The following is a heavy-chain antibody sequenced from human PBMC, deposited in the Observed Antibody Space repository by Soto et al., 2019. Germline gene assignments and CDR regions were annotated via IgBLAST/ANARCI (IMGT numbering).Heavy chain of an antibody. CDR3: ARDTIVSLLIAARPLNYYYGMDV. Sequence: PGGSLRLSCAASGFTFSSYAMHWVRQAPGKGLEWVAVISYDGSNKYYADSVKGRFTISRDNSKNTLYLQMNSLRAEDTAVYYSARDTIVSLLIAARPLNYYYGMDVWGQGTTVTVSS. CDR2: ISYDGSNK. CDR1: GFTFSSYA. D-gene: IGHD6-6*01. V-gene: IGHV3-30-3*01. J-gene: IGHJ6*02.